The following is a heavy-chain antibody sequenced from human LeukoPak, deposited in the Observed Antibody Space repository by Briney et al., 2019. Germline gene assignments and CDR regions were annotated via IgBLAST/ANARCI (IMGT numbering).Heavy chain of an antibody. D-gene: IGHD6-19*01. J-gene: IGHJ5*02. CDR3: ARSWYSSGLCAA. V-gene: IGHV1-18*04. CDR2: ISAYNGNT. CDR1: GYTFTGYY. Sequence: GASVKVSCKASGYTFTGYYMHWVRQAPGQGLEWMGWISAYNGNTNYAQKLQGRVTMTTDTSTSAAYMELRSLRSDDTAVYYCARSWYSSGLCAAWGQGTLVTVSS.